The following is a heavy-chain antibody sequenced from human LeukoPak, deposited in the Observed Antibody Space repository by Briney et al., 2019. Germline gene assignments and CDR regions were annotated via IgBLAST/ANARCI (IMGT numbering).Heavy chain of an antibody. J-gene: IGHJ6*03. CDR1: GFTFSSYA. D-gene: IGHD1-26*01. Sequence: GGSLRLSCAASGFTFSSYAMSWVRQAPGKGLEWVSAISGSRGSTYYTDSVKGRFTISRDNSKNTLYLQMNSLRAEDTAVYYCAKFDAEYTGSYSYYYCMDVWGKGTTVTVSS. CDR2: ISGSRGST. V-gene: IGHV3-23*01. CDR3: AKFDAEYTGSYSYYYCMDV.